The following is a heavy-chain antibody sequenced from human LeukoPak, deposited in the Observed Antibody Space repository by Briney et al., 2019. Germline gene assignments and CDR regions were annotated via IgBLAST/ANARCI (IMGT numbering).Heavy chain of an antibody. J-gene: IGHJ4*02. CDR3: TRASYGSGSYSIFDY. D-gene: IGHD3-10*01. V-gene: IGHV3-49*04. CDR2: IRSKAYGGTT. Sequence: GGSLRLSCTASGFTFGDYAMSWVRQAPGKGLEWEGFIRSKAYGGTTEYAASVKGRFTISRDDSKSHAYLQMNSLKTEDTAVYYCTRASYGSGSYSIFDYWGQGTLVTVSS. CDR1: GFTFGDYA.